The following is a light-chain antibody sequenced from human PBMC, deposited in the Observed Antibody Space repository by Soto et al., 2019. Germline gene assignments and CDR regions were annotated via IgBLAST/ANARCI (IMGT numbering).Light chain of an antibody. CDR2: DAS. V-gene: IGKV1-33*01. Sequence: DREVTQCPSSLSASVGDRVTITCRAIQSISGYLSWYQQKPGKAPKLLIYDASNLETGVPSRFSGSGSGTDFTFTISSLQPEDIATYYCQQYDNLPITFGQGTRPEIK. J-gene: IGKJ5*01. CDR3: QQYDNLPIT. CDR1: QSISGY.